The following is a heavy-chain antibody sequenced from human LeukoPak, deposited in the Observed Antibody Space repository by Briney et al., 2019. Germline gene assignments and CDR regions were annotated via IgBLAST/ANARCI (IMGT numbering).Heavy chain of an antibody. J-gene: IGHJ4*02. D-gene: IGHD5-18*01. V-gene: IGHV3-23*01. CDR3: AKSRGYSYGYYYFDY. CDR1: GFTFSSYA. CDR2: ISGSGGST. Sequence: GGSLRLSCAASGFTFSSYAMSWVRQAPGKGLEWVSAISGSGGSTYYADSVKGQFTISRDNSKNTLYLQMNSLRAEDTAVYYCAKSRGYSYGYYYFDYWGQGTLVTVSS.